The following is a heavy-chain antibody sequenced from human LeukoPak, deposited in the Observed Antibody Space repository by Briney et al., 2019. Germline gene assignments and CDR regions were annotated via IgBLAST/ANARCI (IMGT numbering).Heavy chain of an antibody. D-gene: IGHD2-2*01. Sequence: ASVKVSCKAYGYTFSDYYMHWVRRAPGQGLEWMGWINPKSGGANFAEKFQGRVTMTRDTSIRTVYMELSRVTYDDTAVYYCARGVGTSWFDPWGQGTLVTVSS. CDR1: GYTFSDYY. CDR3: ARGVGTSWFDP. J-gene: IGHJ5*02. V-gene: IGHV1-2*02. CDR2: INPKSGGA.